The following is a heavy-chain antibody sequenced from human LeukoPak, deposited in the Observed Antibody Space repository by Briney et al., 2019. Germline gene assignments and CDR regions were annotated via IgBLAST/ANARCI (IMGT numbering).Heavy chain of an antibody. Sequence: GGSLRPSGAASGFTFSSYSMNWVRQAPGKGLKWVSSISSSSSYIYYADSVKGRFTISRDNAKNSLYLQMNSLRAEDTAVYYCARDALWFGELYMNWFDPWGQGTLVTVSS. CDR3: ARDALWFGELYMNWFDP. CDR1: GFTFSSYS. V-gene: IGHV3-21*01. J-gene: IGHJ5*02. CDR2: ISSSSSYI. D-gene: IGHD3-10*01.